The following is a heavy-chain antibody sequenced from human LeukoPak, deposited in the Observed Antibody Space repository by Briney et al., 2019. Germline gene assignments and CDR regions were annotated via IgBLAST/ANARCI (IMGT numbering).Heavy chain of an antibody. CDR2: ISSSGSTI. CDR3: ARLSGYDYAYFDY. J-gene: IGHJ4*02. V-gene: IGHV3-48*03. CDR1: GFTFRSYE. Sequence: GGSLRLSCAASGFTFRSYEMNWVRQAPGKGLVWVSYISSSGSTIYYADSVKGRFTISRDNAKNSLYLQMNSLRAEDTAVYYCARLSGYDYAYFDYWGQGTLVTVSS. D-gene: IGHD5-12*01.